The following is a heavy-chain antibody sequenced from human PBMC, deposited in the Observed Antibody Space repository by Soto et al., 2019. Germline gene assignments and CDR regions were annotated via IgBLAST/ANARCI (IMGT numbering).Heavy chain of an antibody. CDR3: ATGGLYSSSWYGYYYYGMDV. Sequence: QVQLQQWGAGLLKPSETLSLTCAVYGGSFSGYYWSWIRQPPGKGLEWIGEINHSGSTNYNPSLKSRVTISLDTSKNQFSRKLSSVTAADTAVYYCATGGLYSSSWYGYYYYGMDVWGQGTTVTVSS. J-gene: IGHJ6*02. CDR2: INHSGST. CDR1: GGSFSGYY. V-gene: IGHV4-34*01. D-gene: IGHD6-13*01.